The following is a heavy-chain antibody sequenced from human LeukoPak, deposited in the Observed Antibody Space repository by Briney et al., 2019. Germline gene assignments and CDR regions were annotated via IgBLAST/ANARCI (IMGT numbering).Heavy chain of an antibody. CDR1: GFTFSSYA. Sequence: GGSLRLSCAASGFTFSSYAMSWVRQAPEKGLEWVSTISGSGGGTYYADSVKDRFTISRDDSKNTLYLQMNSLRAEDTAVYYCTPSPSRDYWGQGTLVTVSS. CDR2: ISGSGGGT. J-gene: IGHJ4*02. V-gene: IGHV3-23*01. CDR3: TPSPSRDY.